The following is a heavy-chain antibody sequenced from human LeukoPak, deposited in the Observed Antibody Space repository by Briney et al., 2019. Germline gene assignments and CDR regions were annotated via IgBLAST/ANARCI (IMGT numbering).Heavy chain of an antibody. CDR1: GFTVSSNY. Sequence: GGSLRLSCAASGFTVSSNYMSWVRQAPGKGLEWVSVIYSDGRTYHADSVKGRFTISRDNSKNMVYLQTNRLRVEDTAVYYCARVSPLFYYDAFDIWAKGQWSPSLQ. CDR2: IYSDGRT. V-gene: IGHV3-53*05. CDR3: ARVSPLFYYDAFDI. D-gene: IGHD2-8*01. J-gene: IGHJ3*02.